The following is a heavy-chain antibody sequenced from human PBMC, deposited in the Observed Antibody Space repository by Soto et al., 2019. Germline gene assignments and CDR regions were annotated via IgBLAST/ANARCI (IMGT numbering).Heavy chain of an antibody. Sequence: QITLKESGPTLVKPTQTLTLTCTFSGFSLSTSGVGVGWIRQPPGKALEWLAFLYWDDDKRYSPSLKSRLTIAEDTSKNLVLLTMTNMHPVATATYYCARTRVTWGSRGLVDYWGQGTLVTVAS. J-gene: IGHJ4*02. CDR3: ARTRVTWGSRGLVDY. V-gene: IGHV2-5*02. CDR1: GFSLSTSGVG. CDR2: LYWDDDK. D-gene: IGHD3-10*01.